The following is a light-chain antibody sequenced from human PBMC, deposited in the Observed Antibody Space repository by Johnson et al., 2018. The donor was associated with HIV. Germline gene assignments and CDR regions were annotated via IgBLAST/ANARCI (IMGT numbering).Light chain of an antibody. Sequence: QSVLTQPPSVSAAPGQKVTISCSGSSSNIGNNYVSWYQQLPGTAPKLLIYENNKRPSGIPDRFSGSKSGTSATLGITGLQTGDEADYYCGTWDNSLNTGGFFGTGTKVTGL. J-gene: IGLJ1*01. CDR3: GTWDNSLNTGGF. V-gene: IGLV1-51*02. CDR2: ENN. CDR1: SSNIGNNY.